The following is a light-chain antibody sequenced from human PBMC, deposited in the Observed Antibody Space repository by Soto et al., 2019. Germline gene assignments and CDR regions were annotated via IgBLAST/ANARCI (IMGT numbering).Light chain of an antibody. CDR2: GAS. CDR3: QQYGSSPFT. J-gene: IGKJ3*01. Sequence: EIVLTQSPGTLSFSPGERATLSCRASQSVSSSYLAWYQQKPGQAPRLLIYGASSRATGIPDRFSGSGSGTDFTLTISRLEPEVFAVYYCQQYGSSPFTFGPGTKVDIK. V-gene: IGKV3-20*01. CDR1: QSVSSSY.